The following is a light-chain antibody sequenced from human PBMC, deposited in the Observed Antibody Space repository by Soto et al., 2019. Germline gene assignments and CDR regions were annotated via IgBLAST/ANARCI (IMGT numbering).Light chain of an antibody. V-gene: IGKV3-20*01. J-gene: IGKJ1*01. CDR3: QQYGSSPTWT. Sequence: EIVLTQSPGTLSLSPGERATLSCRASQSVSSSYLAWYQKKPGQAPRLLIYGASSRATGIADRFSGSGSWTDFILTISRLEQDDFVVYYCQQYGSSPTWTFGQGTKVEIK. CDR1: QSVSSSY. CDR2: GAS.